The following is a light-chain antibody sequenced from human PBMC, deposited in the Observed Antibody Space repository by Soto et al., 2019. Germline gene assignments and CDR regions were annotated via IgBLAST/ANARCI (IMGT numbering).Light chain of an antibody. CDR2: GAS. Sequence: EIVLTQSPGTPSLSPGERATLSCRASQSITSSSLAWYQQKPGQAPRLLIFGASRRATGIPDRFSGSGSGTDFTLTISRLEPEDFAVYYCHQDGSSPWTFGQGTKVEIK. CDR3: HQDGSSPWT. CDR1: QSITSSS. J-gene: IGKJ1*01. V-gene: IGKV3-20*01.